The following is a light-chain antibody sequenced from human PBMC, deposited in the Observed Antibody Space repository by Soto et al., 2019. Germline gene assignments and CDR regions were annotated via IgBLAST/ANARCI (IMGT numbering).Light chain of an antibody. J-gene: IGLJ1*01. CDR2: DVS. Sequence: QSVLTQPASVSGSPGQSITISCTGTSSDVGGYNYVSWYQQHPGKAPKLMIYDVSNRPSGVSNRFSGSKSGNTASLTISGLQAEDVVVYYCSSYTSISTLTVCGTATMVTDL. V-gene: IGLV2-14*01. CDR1: SSDVGGYNY. CDR3: SSYTSISTLTV.